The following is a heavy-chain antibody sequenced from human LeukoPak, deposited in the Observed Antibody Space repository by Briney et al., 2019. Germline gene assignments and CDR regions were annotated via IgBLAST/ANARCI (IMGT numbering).Heavy chain of an antibody. CDR2: ISGSGGST. CDR1: GFTFDDYG. Sequence: PGGSLRLSCAASGFTFDDYGMSWVRQAPGKGLEWVSAISGSGGSTYYADSVKGRFTISRDNSKNTLYLQMNSLRAEDTAVYYCAKSVNREGFDPWGQGTLVTVSS. CDR3: AKSVNREGFDP. D-gene: IGHD1-14*01. V-gene: IGHV3-23*01. J-gene: IGHJ5*02.